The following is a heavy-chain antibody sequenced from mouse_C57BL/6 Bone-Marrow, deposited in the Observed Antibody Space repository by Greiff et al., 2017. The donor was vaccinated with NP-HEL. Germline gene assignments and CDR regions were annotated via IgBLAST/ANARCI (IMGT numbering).Heavy chain of an antibody. CDR2: IDPSDSYT. V-gene: IGHV1-69*01. Sequence: QVQLQQPGAELVMPGASVKLSCKASGYTFTSYWMHWVKQRPGQGLEWIGEIDPSDSYTNYNQKFKGKSTLTVDKSSSTAYMQLSSLTSEDSAVYYCALRYYFDYGGQGTTLTVSS. J-gene: IGHJ2*01. CDR1: GYTFTSYW. CDR3: ALRYYFDY.